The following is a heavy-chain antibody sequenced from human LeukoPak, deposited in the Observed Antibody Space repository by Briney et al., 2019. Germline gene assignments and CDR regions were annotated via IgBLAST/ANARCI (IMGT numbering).Heavy chain of an antibody. CDR2: IYYSDST. Sequence: SEPLSLPCTVSGDPISRHHWSWIRHPPGKGLEWIGYIYYSDSTSYDPSLKSRFTISVDTAKNQLTLKLSSVTAADTAVVYCARGSGRFFPFDYWGQGTLVTVSS. D-gene: IGHD1-26*01. CDR1: GDPISRHH. CDR3: ARGSGRFFPFDY. J-gene: IGHJ4*02. V-gene: IGHV4-59*11.